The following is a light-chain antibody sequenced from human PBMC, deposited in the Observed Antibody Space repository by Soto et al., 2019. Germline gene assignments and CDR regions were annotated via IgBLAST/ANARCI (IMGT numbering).Light chain of an antibody. V-gene: IGKV1-5*01. J-gene: IGKJ1*01. CDR3: QQYNSYSPT. CDR2: DAS. CDR1: QSISSR. Sequence: DIQMTQSRSTLSASVGDRVTITCRASQSISSRLAWYQQKPGKAPKLLIYDASSLESGVPSRFSGSGSGTEFTLTISSLQPDDFATYYCQQYNSYSPTFGQGTKV.